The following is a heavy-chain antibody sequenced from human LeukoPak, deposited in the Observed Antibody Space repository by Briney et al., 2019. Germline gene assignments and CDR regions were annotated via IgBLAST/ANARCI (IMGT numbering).Heavy chain of an antibody. V-gene: IGHV3-33*01. Sequence: PGGSLRLSCAASGFTFSSYGMHWVRQAPGKGLEWVAVIWYDGGNKYYADSVKGRFTISRDNSKNTLYLQMNSLRAEDTAVYYCARDRIAVAATYYYYGMDVWGQGTTVTVSS. J-gene: IGHJ6*02. CDR1: GFTFSSYG. D-gene: IGHD6-19*01. CDR3: ARDRIAVAATYYYYGMDV. CDR2: IWYDGGNK.